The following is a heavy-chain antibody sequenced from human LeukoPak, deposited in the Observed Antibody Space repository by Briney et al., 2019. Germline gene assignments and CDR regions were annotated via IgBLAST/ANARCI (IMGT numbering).Heavy chain of an antibody. V-gene: IGHV1-3*01. CDR1: GYTFTSYA. Sequence: GASVKVSCKASGYTFTSYAMHWVRQAPGQRLEWMGWINAGNGNTKYSQKFQGRVTITRDTPASTAYMELSSLRSEDTAVYYCARELGGRTSDYWGQGTLVTVSS. J-gene: IGHJ4*02. CDR3: ARELGGRTSDY. D-gene: IGHD3-16*01. CDR2: INAGNGNT.